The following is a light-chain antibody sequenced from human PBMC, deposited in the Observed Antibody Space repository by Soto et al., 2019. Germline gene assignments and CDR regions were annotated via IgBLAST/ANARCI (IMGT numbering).Light chain of an antibody. J-gene: IGLJ2*01. CDR3: SSYTSSSTPVV. CDR1: SSDVGGYNY. V-gene: IGLV2-14*01. CDR2: DVS. Sequence: SALTQPASVSGSPGQSITISCTGTSSDVGGYNYVSWYQQHPGKAPKLMIYDVSNRPSGVSNRFSGSKSGNTASLTISGLQAGDEADYYCSSYTSSSTPVVFGGGTKVTVL.